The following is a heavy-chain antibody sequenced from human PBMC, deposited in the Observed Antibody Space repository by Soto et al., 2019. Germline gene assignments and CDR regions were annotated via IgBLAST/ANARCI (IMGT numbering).Heavy chain of an antibody. Sequence: QVQLVESGGGVVQPGRSLRLSCAASGFTFSSYGMHWVRQAPGKGLEWVAVISYDGSNKYYADSVKGRFTISRDNSKNTLYLQMNSLRAEDTTVYYSAKDWDYYDSSGYECFDYWGQGTLVTVSS. CDR1: GFTFSSYG. J-gene: IGHJ4*02. V-gene: IGHV3-30*18. D-gene: IGHD3-22*01. CDR3: AKDWDYYDSSGYECFDY. CDR2: ISYDGSNK.